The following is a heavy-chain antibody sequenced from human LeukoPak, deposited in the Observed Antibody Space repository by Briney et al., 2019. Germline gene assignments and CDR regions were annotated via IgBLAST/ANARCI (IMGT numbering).Heavy chain of an antibody. CDR2: ISAYNGNT. J-gene: IGHJ6*02. V-gene: IGHV1-18*01. CDR3: AREPYCSSTSCYAFWVTRYYYGMDV. CDR1: GYTFTSYG. Sequence: ASVKVSCKASGYTFTSYGISWVRQAPGQGLEWMGWISAYNGNTNYAQKLQGRVTMTTDTSTSTAYMELRSLSSDDTAVYYCAREPYCSSTSCYAFWVTRYYYGMDVWGQGTTVTVSS. D-gene: IGHD2-2*01.